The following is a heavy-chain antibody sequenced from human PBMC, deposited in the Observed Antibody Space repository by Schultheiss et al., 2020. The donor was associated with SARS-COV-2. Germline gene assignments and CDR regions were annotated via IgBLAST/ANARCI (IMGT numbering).Heavy chain of an antibody. Sequence: GGSLRLSCAASGFTFSSYAMSWVRQAPGKGLQWVSSVTGDGGAIYYADSVKGRFTISRDNSKNTVYLQMNSLRAEDTAVYYCARGVWTSWYYYYMDVWGKGTTVTVSS. D-gene: IGHD1-1*01. CDR2: VTGDGGAI. CDR3: ARGVWTSWYYYYMDV. CDR1: GFTFSSYA. J-gene: IGHJ6*03. V-gene: IGHV3-23*01.